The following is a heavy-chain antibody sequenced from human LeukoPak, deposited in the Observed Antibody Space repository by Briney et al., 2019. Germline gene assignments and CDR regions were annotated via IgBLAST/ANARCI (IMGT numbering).Heavy chain of an antibody. CDR3: ARAGGSRYGYAFDV. J-gene: IGHJ3*01. V-gene: IGHV3-33*01. Sequence: GGCLRLSCVASGFTFSDYDMHWVRQAPGKGLEWEAVIWHDGSNKYYADSVKGRFTISRDNSENTLYLQMNSLRVEDTALFYCARAGGSRYGYAFDVWGQGTLVTVSS. D-gene: IGHD5-12*01. CDR2: IWHDGSNK. CDR1: GFTFSDYD.